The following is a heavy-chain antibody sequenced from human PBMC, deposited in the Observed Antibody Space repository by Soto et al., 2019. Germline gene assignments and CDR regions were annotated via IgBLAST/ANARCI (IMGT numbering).Heavy chain of an antibody. J-gene: IGHJ4*01. V-gene: IGHV3-15*07. CDR1: GFTFPNAW. Sequence: GGSLRLSCAASGFTFPNAWINWFGRPPGKGLEWVGRIKSKTDGGATDYAEPVKGRFAISRDDSNNMVYLQMNSLKIEDTAVYYCTTDSYSTIIIVRFDYWGHGTLVTVSS. CDR3: TTDSYSTIIIVRFDY. D-gene: IGHD3-22*01. CDR2: IKSKTDGGAT.